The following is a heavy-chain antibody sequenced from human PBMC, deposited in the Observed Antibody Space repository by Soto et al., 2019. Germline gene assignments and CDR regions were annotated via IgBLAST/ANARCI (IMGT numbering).Heavy chain of an antibody. V-gene: IGHV3-33*01. D-gene: IGHD6-6*01. CDR2: IWYDGSNK. J-gene: IGHJ5*02. CDR1: GFTFSSYG. CDR3: ARDLKSYSSSSRPWFDP. Sequence: PGGSLRLSCAASGFTFSSYGMHWVRQAPGKGLEWVAVIWYDGSNKYYADSVKGRFTISRDNSKNTLYLQMNSLRAEDTAVYYCARDLKSYSSSSRPWFDPWGQGTLVTVSS.